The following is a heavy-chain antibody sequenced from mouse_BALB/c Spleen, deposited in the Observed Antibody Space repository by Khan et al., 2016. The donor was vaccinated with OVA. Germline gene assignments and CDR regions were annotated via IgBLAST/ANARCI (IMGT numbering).Heavy chain of an antibody. CDR3: VRDRAYQGNDGWFAY. D-gene: IGHD2-10*01. J-gene: IGHJ3*01. V-gene: IGHV1-4*01. Sequence: QVQLKQSGAELARPGASVRMSCKASGYTFTSYTIHWIKKRPGQGLEWIGYINPSNGYTNYNQKFKDKATLTTDKSSTTAYLQLSSLTSDDSAVXNCVRDRAYQGNDGWFAYWGQGTLVTVSA. CDR1: GYTFTSYT. CDR2: INPSNGYT.